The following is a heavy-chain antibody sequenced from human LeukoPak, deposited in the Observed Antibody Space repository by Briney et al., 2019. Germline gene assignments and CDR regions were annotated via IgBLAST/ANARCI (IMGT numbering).Heavy chain of an antibody. J-gene: IGHJ5*02. CDR2: ISSSGSTI. CDR3: ARDQATTYYYDSSGYNP. V-gene: IGHV3-11*01. D-gene: IGHD3-22*01. CDR1: GFTFSDYY. Sequence: GGSLRLSCAASGFTFSDYYMSWIRQAPGKGLEWVSYISSSGSTIYYADSVKGRFTISRDNAKNSLYLQRNSLRAEDTAVYYCARDQATTYYYDSSGYNPWGQGTLVTVSS.